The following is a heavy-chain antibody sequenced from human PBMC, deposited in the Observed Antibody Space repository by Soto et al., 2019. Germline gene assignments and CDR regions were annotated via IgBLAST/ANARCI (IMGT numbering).Heavy chain of an antibody. CDR2: IYSGGST. J-gene: IGHJ6*02. Sequence: GGSLRLSCAASGFTVSSNYMSWVRQAPGKGLEGVSVIYSGGSTYYADSVKGRFTISRDNSKNTLYLQMNSLRAEDTAVYYCARDQGLNDLWSSSQLPPGYYCMDVWGQGTTVTVSS. CDR3: ARDQGLNDLWSSSQLPPGYYCMDV. CDR1: GFTVSSNY. D-gene: IGHD3-3*01. V-gene: IGHV3-66*01.